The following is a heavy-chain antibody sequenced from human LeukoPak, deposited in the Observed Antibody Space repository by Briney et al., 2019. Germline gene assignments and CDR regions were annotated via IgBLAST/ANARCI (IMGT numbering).Heavy chain of an antibody. CDR2: INPKSGGT. D-gene: IGHD6-6*01. V-gene: IGHV1-2*04. J-gene: IGHJ4*02. CDR3: ARGDIAAFPFDY. CDR1: GYTFTSYG. Sequence: ASVKVSCKASGYTFTSYGISWVRQAPGQGLEWMGWINPKSGGTNYAQRFQDWVTMTRDTSISTAYMDLTRLRSDDTAVYYCARGDIAAFPFDYWGQGTLVTVSS.